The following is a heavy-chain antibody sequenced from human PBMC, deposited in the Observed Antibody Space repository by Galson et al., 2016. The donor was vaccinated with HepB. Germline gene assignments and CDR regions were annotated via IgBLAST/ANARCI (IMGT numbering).Heavy chain of an antibody. V-gene: IGHV3-53*01. CDR2: IHDGDSP. CDR1: GVTVSRHY. Sequence: SLRLSCAVSGVTVSRHYISWVRHPPGKGLEWLAVIHDGDSPYYADSVKGRFTISRDTSKSTLFLQLRSLRAEDTAVYYCVVQNLLLGGYYYNMDVWGQGTTVTVSS. J-gene: IGHJ6*03. D-gene: IGHD2-15*01. CDR3: VVQNLLLGGYYYNMDV.